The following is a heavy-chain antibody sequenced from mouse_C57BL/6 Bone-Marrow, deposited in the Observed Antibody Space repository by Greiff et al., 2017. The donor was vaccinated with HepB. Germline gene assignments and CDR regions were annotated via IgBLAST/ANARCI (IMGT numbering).Heavy chain of an antibody. CDR2: IRSKSNNYAT. CDR1: GFSFNTYA. CDR3: VRDYSNYDWFAY. D-gene: IGHD2-5*01. J-gene: IGHJ3*01. V-gene: IGHV10-1*01. Sequence: EVMLVESGGGLVQPKGSLKLSCAASGFSFNTYAMNWVRQAPGKGLEWVARIRSKSNNYATYYADSVKDRFNISRDDSESMLYLQMNNLKTEDTAMYYCVRDYSNYDWFAYWGQGTLVTVSA.